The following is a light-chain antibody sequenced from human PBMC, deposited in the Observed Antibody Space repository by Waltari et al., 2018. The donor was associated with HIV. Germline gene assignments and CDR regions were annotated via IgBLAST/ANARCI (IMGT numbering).Light chain of an antibody. CDR2: GNN. CDR3: ASCDRSRSRQV. V-gene: IGLV1-47*01. CDR1: SAGSGGLD. J-gene: IGLJ3*02. Sequence: VLTQPPSASATPGQRVSSSGSGSSAGSGGLDICWYQQLPGAAPKLLIYGNNKRPPGVPDRFAGSKSGTSASLAISGLRADDEADYYCASCDRSRSRQVFGAGTKLTVL.